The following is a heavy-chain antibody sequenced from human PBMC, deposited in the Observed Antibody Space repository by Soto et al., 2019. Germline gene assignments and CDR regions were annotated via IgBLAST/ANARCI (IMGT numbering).Heavy chain of an antibody. D-gene: IGHD2-15*01. CDR1: GYTFTSYG. CDR3: ARSCSRANCYSPGPFFCLDP. J-gene: IGHJ5*02. CDR2: ISAYNGDT. Sequence: ASVKVSCKASGYTFTSYGISWVRQAPGQGLEWMGWISAYNGDTNYAQKLQGRVTMTTDTSTATAYMELRSLTSDDTAVYYCARSCSRANCYSPGPFFCLDPWGQGTLVTVSS. V-gene: IGHV1-18*01.